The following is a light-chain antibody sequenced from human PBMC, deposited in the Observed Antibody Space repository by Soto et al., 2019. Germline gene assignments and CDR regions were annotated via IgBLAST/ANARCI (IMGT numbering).Light chain of an antibody. CDR3: SSYTIRNPYV. CDR1: SSDVGAYNY. Sequence: QSALTRPPSASGSPGQSVTISCTGTSSDVGAYNYVSWYQQHPGQAPKLLIFEVTNRPSGVSHRFSGAKSGNTASLTISGLQVEDEADYYCSSYTIRNPYVFGPGTKVTV. J-gene: IGLJ1*01. CDR2: EVT. V-gene: IGLV2-8*01.